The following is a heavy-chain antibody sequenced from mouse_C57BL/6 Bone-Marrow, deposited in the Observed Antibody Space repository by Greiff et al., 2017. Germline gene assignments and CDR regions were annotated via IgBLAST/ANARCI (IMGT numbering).Heavy chain of an antibody. J-gene: IGHJ1*03. CDR3: ARPYYSNYWYFDV. Sequence: QVQLQQPGAELVKPGASVKMSCKASGYTFTSYWITWVKQRPGQGLAWIGGIYPGSGSTNYNEKFKSKATLTVDTSSSTAYMQLSSLTSEDSAVYYCARPYYSNYWYFDVWGTGTTVTVSS. CDR1: GYTFTSYW. D-gene: IGHD2-5*01. CDR2: IYPGSGST. V-gene: IGHV1-55*01.